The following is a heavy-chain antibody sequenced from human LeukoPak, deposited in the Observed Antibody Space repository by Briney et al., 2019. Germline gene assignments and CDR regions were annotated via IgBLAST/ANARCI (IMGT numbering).Heavy chain of an antibody. D-gene: IGHD2-15*01. CDR3: ARDKRGYCSGGSCYSRSGSNLYNWFDP. Sequence: PSETLSLTCAVYGGSFSGYYWSWIRQPPGKGLEWIGEINHSGSTNYNPSLKSRVTISVDTSKNQFSLKLSSVTAADTAVYYCARDKRGYCSGGSCYSRSGSNLYNWFDPWGQGTLVTVSS. V-gene: IGHV4-34*01. CDR2: INHSGST. CDR1: GGSFSGYY. J-gene: IGHJ5*02.